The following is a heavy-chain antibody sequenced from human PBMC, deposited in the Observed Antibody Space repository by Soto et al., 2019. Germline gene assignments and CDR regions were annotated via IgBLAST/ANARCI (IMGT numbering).Heavy chain of an antibody. CDR2: IKSKTDGGTT. Sequence: EVQLVESGGGLIKPGGSLRLSCAASGFTFNNAWMNWVRQAPGKGLVWVGRIKSKTDGGTTDYAAPVKGRFTISRDDSKNTLYLQMNSLKAEDTALYYCTTDAWELPSYWGQGTLVTVSS. CDR1: GFTFNNAW. V-gene: IGHV3-15*07. D-gene: IGHD1-26*01. CDR3: TTDAWELPSY. J-gene: IGHJ4*02.